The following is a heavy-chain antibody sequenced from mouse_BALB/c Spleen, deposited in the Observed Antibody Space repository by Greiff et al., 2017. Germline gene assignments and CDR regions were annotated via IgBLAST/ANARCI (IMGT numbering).Heavy chain of an antibody. CDR1: GYTFTSYT. V-gene: IGHV1-4*01. CDR3: ARMGYAMDY. Sequence: VKLVESGAELARPGASVKMSCKASGYTFTSYTMHWVKQRPGQGLEWIGYINPSSGYTNYNQKFKDKATLTADKSSSTAYMQLSSLTSEDSAVYYCARMGYAMDYWGQGTSVTVSS. J-gene: IGHJ4*01. CDR2: INPSSGYT.